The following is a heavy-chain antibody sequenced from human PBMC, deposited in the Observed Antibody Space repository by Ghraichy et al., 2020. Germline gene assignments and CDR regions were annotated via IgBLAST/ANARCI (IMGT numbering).Heavy chain of an antibody. CDR3: ARASFSTYYFDY. CDR1: GFTFSSYA. V-gene: IGHV3-30-3*01. J-gene: IGHJ4*02. CDR2: ISYDGSNK. Sequence: GGSLRLSCAASGFTFSSYAMHWVRQAPGKGLEWVAVISYDGSNKYYADSVKGRFTISRDNSKNTLYLQMNSLRAEDTAVYYCARASFSTYYFDYWGQGTLVTVSS.